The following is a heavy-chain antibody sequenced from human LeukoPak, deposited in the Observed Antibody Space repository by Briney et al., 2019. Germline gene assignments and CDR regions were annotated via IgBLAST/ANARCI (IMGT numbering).Heavy chain of an antibody. CDR1: GGSISSYY. CDR2: INHSGST. J-gene: IGHJ6*03. V-gene: IGHV4-34*01. D-gene: IGHD3-3*01. Sequence: SETLSLTCTVSGGSISSYYSRWIRQPPGKGLEWVGEINHSGSTNYNPSLESPVTISVDTSKNQYSLNLSYVAAADTAAYYCARASILYDFWSGYPRDMDVWGKGTTVTVSS. CDR3: ARASILYDFWSGYPRDMDV.